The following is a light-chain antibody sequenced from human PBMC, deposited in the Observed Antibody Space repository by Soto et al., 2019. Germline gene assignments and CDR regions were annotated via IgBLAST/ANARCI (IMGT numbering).Light chain of an antibody. J-gene: IGKJ2*01. Sequence: EIVLTQSPGTLSLSPGERATISCRASQSVSSSYLAWYQQKPGQAPRLIIYGASDRATGIPDRFSGSGSGTDFNLTISRPAPEDFAVYYCQKYGSSPYTFGQGTKLEIK. CDR1: QSVSSSY. CDR3: QKYGSSPYT. V-gene: IGKV3-20*01. CDR2: GAS.